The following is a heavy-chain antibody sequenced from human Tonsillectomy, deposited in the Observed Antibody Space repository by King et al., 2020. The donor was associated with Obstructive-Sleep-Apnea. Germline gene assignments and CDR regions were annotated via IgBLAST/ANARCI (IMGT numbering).Heavy chain of an antibody. CDR3: ARGSYSSGWEGDY. D-gene: IGHD6-19*01. CDR2: IRYDGSNK. CDR1: GFTFSNYG. Sequence: QLVQSGGGVVQPGRSLRLSCAASGFTFSNYGIHWVRQAPGKGLEWVAVIRYDGSNKYYGDSVKGRFTISRHNSKNTPYRQMNSLLPEDTAGYYCARGSYSSGWEGDYWGQGTLVIVSS. V-gene: IGHV3-33*01. J-gene: IGHJ4*02.